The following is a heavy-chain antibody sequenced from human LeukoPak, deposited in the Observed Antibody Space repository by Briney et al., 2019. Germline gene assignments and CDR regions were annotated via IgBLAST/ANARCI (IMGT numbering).Heavy chain of an antibody. CDR3: ARDSVGSGLDAFDI. Sequence: GGSLRLSCTASGFTFSSYGMHWVRQAPGKGLEWVALIRDDGSNKYYADSVKGRFTISRDNSKNTLYLQMNSLRAEDTAVYYCARDSVGSGLDAFDIWGQGTMVTVPS. D-gene: IGHD3-10*01. J-gene: IGHJ3*02. V-gene: IGHV3-30*02. CDR2: IRDDGSNK. CDR1: GFTFSSYG.